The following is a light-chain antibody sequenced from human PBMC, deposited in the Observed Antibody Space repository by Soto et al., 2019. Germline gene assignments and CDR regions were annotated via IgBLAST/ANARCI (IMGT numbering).Light chain of an antibody. CDR2: DVS. Sequence: SALTQPASLSGSPGQSITISCTGTSTDIGFYNYVSWYQQHPGKAPKLMIFDVSYRPSGISDRFSGSKSGNTASLTISGLQPEDEADYYCSSYGASSTVFGGGTK. CDR1: STDIGFYNY. J-gene: IGLJ2*01. CDR3: SSYGASSTV. V-gene: IGLV2-14*03.